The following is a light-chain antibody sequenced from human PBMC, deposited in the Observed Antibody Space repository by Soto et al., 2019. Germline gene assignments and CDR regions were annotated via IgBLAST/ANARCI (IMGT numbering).Light chain of an antibody. CDR1: QSISSY. CDR3: QQSYSTPRT. Sequence: DLQMTQSPSSLSAFVGDRVTIACRASQSISSYLNWYQQRPGKAPNLLIYAASSLQSGVPSRFSGSGSGTDFTLTISSLQPEDFATYYCQQSYSTPRTFGQGTRLEIK. J-gene: IGKJ5*01. V-gene: IGKV1-39*01. CDR2: AAS.